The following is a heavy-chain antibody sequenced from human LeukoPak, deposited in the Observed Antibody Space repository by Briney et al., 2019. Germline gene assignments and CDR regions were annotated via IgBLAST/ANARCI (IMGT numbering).Heavy chain of an antibody. D-gene: IGHD2-2*01. J-gene: IGHJ4*02. V-gene: IGHV3-21*01. CDR1: GFTFSSYA. CDR3: ARDPPSCSSTNCYFNS. CDR2: ISSSSSYI. Sequence: GGSLRLSCAASGFTFSSYAMTWVRQAPGKGLEWVSSISSSSSYIYYADSVKGRFTISRDNAKDSLYLQLNSLRAEDTAVYYCARDPPSCSSTNCYFNSWGQGTLVTVSS.